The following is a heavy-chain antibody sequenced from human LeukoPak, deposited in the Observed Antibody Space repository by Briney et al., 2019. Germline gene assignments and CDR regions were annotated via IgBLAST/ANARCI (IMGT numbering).Heavy chain of an antibody. D-gene: IGHD3-3*01. J-gene: IGHJ5*02. Sequence: GGSLRLSCAASGFSFSNFGLHWVRQAPGKGLEWVTFIRYDGSNEYYADSVKGRFTISRDISKNTLYLQMNTLRPDDTAMYHCAKDPNLKRYLKWPGEFDPWGQGTLVTVSS. CDR3: AKDPNLKRYLKWPGEFDP. CDR2: IRYDGSNE. CDR1: GFSFSNFG. V-gene: IGHV3-30*02.